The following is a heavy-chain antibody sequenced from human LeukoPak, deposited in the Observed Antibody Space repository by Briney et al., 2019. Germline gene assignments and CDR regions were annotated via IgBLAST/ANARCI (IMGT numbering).Heavy chain of an antibody. CDR2: IIPIFGTA. Sequence: AASVKVSCKASGGTFSSYAISWVRQAPGQGLEWMGGIIPIFGTANYEQKFQGRVTITADESTSTAYMELSSLRSEDTAVYYCATCSSTSCYGVPYYFDYWGQGTLVTVSS. V-gene: IGHV1-69*13. CDR1: GGTFSSYA. D-gene: IGHD2-2*01. J-gene: IGHJ4*02. CDR3: ATCSSTSCYGVPYYFDY.